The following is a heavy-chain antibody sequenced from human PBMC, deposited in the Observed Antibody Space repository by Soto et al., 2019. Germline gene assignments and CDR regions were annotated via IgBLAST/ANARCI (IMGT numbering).Heavy chain of an antibody. Sequence: QVPLVESGGGVVQPGRSLRLSCSASGFTFSDFEMYWIRQAPGKGLDWVSFISYDGSNQYYAGSVKGRFTISRDNSKNTLFLLMSSLRPEDPAVYICARRTGTAPRFDFWGQGTLVTVSS. J-gene: IGHJ4*02. CDR2: ISYDGSNQ. CDR3: ARRTGTAPRFDF. D-gene: IGHD1-7*01. V-gene: IGHV3-30-3*01. CDR1: GFTFSDFE.